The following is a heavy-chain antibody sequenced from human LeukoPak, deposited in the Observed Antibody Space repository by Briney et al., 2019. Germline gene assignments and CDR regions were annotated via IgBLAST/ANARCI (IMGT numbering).Heavy chain of an antibody. CDR3: ARGLGSSGSSRVD. D-gene: IGHD3-10*01. Sequence: GGSLRLSCAASGFTFSSYSMNWVRQAPGKGLEWVSSISSSSSYIYYADSVKGRFTISRDNAKNSLYLQMNSLRAEDTAVYYCARGLGSSGSSRVDWGQGTLVTVSS. V-gene: IGHV3-21*01. CDR2: ISSSSSYI. J-gene: IGHJ4*02. CDR1: GFTFSSYS.